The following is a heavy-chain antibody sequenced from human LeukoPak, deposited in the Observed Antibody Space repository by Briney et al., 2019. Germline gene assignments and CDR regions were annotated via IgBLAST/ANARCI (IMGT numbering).Heavy chain of an antibody. CDR2: LGINGASV. D-gene: IGHD3-16*02. Sequence: GGSLRLSCVVSGFSLNTYDMTWVRQAPGKGLEWVATLGINGASVYYADSVKGRFTISRDNSKNTLYLQMNSLRAEDTAVYYCASLRSPDYFDYWGQGTLVTVSS. CDR3: ASLRSPDYFDY. V-gene: IGHV3-23*01. CDR1: GFSLNTYD. J-gene: IGHJ4*02.